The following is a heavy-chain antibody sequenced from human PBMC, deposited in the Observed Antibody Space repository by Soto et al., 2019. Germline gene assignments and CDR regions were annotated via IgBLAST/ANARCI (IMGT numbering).Heavy chain of an antibody. CDR2: IYWDDDK. D-gene: IGHD2-15*01. CDR3: AHVLVVVANYGMDV. V-gene: IGHV2-5*02. Sequence: QITLKESGPTLVKPTQTLTLTCTFSGFSLSTSGVGVGWIRQPPGKALEWLALIYWDDDKRYSPSLTSRLTITKDTCKNQVVLTMTNMDPVDTATYYCAHVLVVVANYGMDVWGQGTTVTVSS. J-gene: IGHJ6*02. CDR1: GFSLSTSGVG.